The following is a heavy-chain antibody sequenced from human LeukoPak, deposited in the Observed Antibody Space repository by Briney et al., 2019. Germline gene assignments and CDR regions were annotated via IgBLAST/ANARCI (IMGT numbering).Heavy chain of an antibody. CDR1: GFTFSNYG. V-gene: IGHV3-64*01. CDR2: ISSNGGTT. CDR3: AEGYDSSSYYQY. D-gene: IGHD3-22*01. J-gene: IGHJ4*02. Sequence: GWSLRLSCAASGFTFSNYGLHWVRQASGKGLEYVSAISSNGGTTYYANSVKGRFTISRDNSKNTLYLQMGSLRAEDVAVYECAEGYDSSSYYQYWGQGTLVTVSS.